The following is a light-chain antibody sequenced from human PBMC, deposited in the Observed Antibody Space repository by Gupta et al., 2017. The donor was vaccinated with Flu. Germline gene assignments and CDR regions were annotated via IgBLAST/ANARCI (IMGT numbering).Light chain of an antibody. CDR3: AAWDDSLSGSL. V-gene: IGLV1-47*01. CDR1: SSNIGSNY. Sequence: QSVLTQPPSASGTPGQRVTISCSGSSSNIGSNYVYWYQQLPGTAPKLLIYRNNQRPSGVPDRFSGSKSGTSASLAIRGLRSEDEADYYCAAWDDSLSGSLFGGGTKLTVL. J-gene: IGLJ2*01. CDR2: RNN.